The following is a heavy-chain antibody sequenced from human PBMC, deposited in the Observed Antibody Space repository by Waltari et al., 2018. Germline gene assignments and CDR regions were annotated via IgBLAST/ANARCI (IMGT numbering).Heavy chain of an antibody. J-gene: IGHJ4*02. CDR3: AKDGGDIVVVPAALTPDY. V-gene: IGHV3-30*02. CDR2: IRYDGSNK. CDR1: GFIFSSYG. Sequence: QVQLVESGGGVVQPGGSLRLSCAASGFIFSSYGMHWVRQAPGKGLEWVAFIRYDGSNKYYADSVKGRFTISRDNSKNTLYLQMNSLRAEDTAVYYCAKDGGDIVVVPAALTPDYWGQGTLVTVSS. D-gene: IGHD2-2*01.